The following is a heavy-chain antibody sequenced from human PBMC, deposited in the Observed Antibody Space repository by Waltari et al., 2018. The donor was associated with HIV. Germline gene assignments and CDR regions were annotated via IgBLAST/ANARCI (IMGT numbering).Heavy chain of an antibody. CDR1: GYSISSGYY. D-gene: IGHD1-26*01. CDR3: ARAGGSYYVCDY. CDR2: IYHSGST. V-gene: IGHV4-38-2*01. Sequence: QVQLQESGPGLVKPSETLSLTCAVSGYSISSGYYWGWIRQPPGKGLEWIGSIYHSGSTYYNPSLKSRVTISVDTSKNQFSLKLSSVTAADTAVYYCARAGGSYYVCDYWGQGTLVTVSS. J-gene: IGHJ4*02.